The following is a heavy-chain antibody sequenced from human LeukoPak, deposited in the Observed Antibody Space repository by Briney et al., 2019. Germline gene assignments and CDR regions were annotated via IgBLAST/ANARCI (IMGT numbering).Heavy chain of an antibody. J-gene: IGHJ4*02. CDR2: INPSGGYT. D-gene: IGHD3-22*01. Sequence: ASVKVSCKASGYTFTSYYMHWVRQAPGQGLGWIGIINPSGGYTNYAQKFQGRVTMTRDTSTSTVYMELSSLRSEDTAVYYCARGEGGYVDYWGQGTLVTVSS. CDR1: GYTFTSYY. V-gene: IGHV1-46*01. CDR3: ARGEGGYVDY.